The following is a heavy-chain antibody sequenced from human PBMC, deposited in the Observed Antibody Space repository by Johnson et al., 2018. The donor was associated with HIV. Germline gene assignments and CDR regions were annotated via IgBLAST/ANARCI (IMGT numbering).Heavy chain of an antibody. Sequence: EVQLVESGGGVVQPGGSLRLSCAASGFTFSSYWMSWVRQAPGKGLEWVANIKQDGSEKYYVDSVKGRFTISRDNAKNSLYLQMNSLRAEDTAVYYCAREGGQWLVLVDAFDIWGQGTMVTVSS. D-gene: IGHD6-19*01. V-gene: IGHV3-7*01. CDR2: IKQDGSEK. CDR3: AREGGQWLVLVDAFDI. J-gene: IGHJ3*02. CDR1: GFTFSSYW.